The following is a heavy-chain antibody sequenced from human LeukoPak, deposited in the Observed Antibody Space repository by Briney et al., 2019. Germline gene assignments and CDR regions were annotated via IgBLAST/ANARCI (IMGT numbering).Heavy chain of an antibody. D-gene: IGHD3-22*01. Sequence: SETLSLTCTVSGGSISSYYWSWIRQPAGKGLEWIGRIYTSGSTNYNPSLKSRVTMSVDTSKNQFSLKLSSVTAADTAVYYCARDRDSSGYYYYYMDVWGKGTTVTVSS. CDR2: IYTSGST. CDR3: ARDRDSSGYYYYYMDV. J-gene: IGHJ6*03. CDR1: GGSISSYY. V-gene: IGHV4-4*07.